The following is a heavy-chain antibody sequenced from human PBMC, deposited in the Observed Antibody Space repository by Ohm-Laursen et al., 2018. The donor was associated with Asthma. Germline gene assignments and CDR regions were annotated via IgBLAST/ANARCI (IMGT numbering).Heavy chain of an antibody. D-gene: IGHD2-15*01. CDR1: GFTVSSNY. CDR2: IYSGGST. CDR3: AKEGERAAHDAFDI. J-gene: IGHJ3*02. V-gene: IGHV3-53*01. Sequence: SLRLSCAASGFTVSSNYMSWVRQAPGKGLEWVSVIYSGGSTYYADSVKGRFTISRDNSKNTLYLQMNSLRAEDTAVYYCAKEGERAAHDAFDIWGQGTMVTVSS.